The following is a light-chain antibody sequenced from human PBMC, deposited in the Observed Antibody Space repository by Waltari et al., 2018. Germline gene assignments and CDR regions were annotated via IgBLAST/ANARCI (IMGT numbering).Light chain of an antibody. V-gene: IGLV3-1*01. J-gene: IGLJ3*02. Sequence: SYAVTQPPSVSVSPGQTASITCSGDELKSRYVYWYQHKPGQSPILLIFQDTKRPSGSPDRFSGFSSGNTATLTVSETQAMDEADYYCQTWDTRTTRVFGTGTKLTVL. CDR2: QDT. CDR3: QTWDTRTTRV. CDR1: ELKSRY.